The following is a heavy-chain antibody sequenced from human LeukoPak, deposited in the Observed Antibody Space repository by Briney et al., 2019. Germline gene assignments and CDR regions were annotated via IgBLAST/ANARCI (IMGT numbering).Heavy chain of an antibody. D-gene: IGHD2-15*01. CDR1: GGSINNYY. V-gene: IGHV4-4*07. Sequence: SETLSLTCTVSGGSINNYYWSWIRQPAGKGLEWIGRIYTRGSTNYNPSLKSRVTMSVDTSKNQFSLKLSSVTAADTAVYYCARGRYCSADICSGGDAFDIWGPGTMVSVSS. CDR3: ARGRYCSADICSGGDAFDI. CDR2: IYTRGST. J-gene: IGHJ3*02.